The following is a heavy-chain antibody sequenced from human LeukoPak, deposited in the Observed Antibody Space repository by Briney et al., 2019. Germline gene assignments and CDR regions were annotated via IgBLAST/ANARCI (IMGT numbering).Heavy chain of an antibody. Sequence: PGGSLRLSCAASGFTFSSYGMHWVRQASGKGLEWVAVIWYDGSNKYYADSVKGRFTISRDNSKNTLYLQMNSLRAEDTAVYYCAKWASGSSDPLDYWGQGTLVTVSS. V-gene: IGHV3-33*06. J-gene: IGHJ4*02. CDR3: AKWASGSSDPLDY. D-gene: IGHD3-10*01. CDR2: IWYDGSNK. CDR1: GFTFSSYG.